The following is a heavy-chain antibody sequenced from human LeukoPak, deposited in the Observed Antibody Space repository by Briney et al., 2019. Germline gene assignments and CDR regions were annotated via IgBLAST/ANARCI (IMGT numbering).Heavy chain of an antibody. V-gene: IGHV3-23*01. CDR3: ARAYYDSSGYYRGTIEYFQH. J-gene: IGHJ1*01. Sequence: GGSLRLSCAASGFTFSSYAMSWVRQAPGKGLEWVSAISGSGGSTYYADSVKGRFTISRDNSKSTLSLQMNSLRAEDTAAYYCARAYYDSSGYYRGTIEYFQHWGQGTLVTVSS. D-gene: IGHD3-22*01. CDR2: ISGSGGST. CDR1: GFTFSSYA.